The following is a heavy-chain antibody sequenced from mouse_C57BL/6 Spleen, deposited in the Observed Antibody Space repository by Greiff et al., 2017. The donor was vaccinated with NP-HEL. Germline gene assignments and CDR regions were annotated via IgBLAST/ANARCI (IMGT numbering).Heavy chain of an antibody. D-gene: IGHD2-4*01. Sequence: VQLQQPGAELVMPGASVKLSCKASGYTFTSYWMHWVKQRPGQGLEWIGEIDPSDSYTNYNQKFKGKSTLTVDKSSSTAYMQLLSLASDDSAVYYCSIYCDSWFADWGQGTLVTVSA. V-gene: IGHV1-69*01. CDR3: SIYCDSWFAD. J-gene: IGHJ3*01. CDR1: GYTFTSYW. CDR2: IDPSDSYT.